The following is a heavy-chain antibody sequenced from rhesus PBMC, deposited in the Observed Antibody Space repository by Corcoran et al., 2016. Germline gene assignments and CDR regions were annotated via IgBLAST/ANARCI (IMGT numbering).Heavy chain of an antibody. V-gene: IGHV4-99*01. D-gene: IGHD4-23*01. Sequence: QVQLQESGPGLVKPSETLSLTCAVSGYSISSGYYWGGNRPPPGKGLEWIGYIGGSCETTYYNPSPKSQVSISKDTSKTQCSLKVSSVTAADTAVYYCARRDSNCFAYWGQGVLVTVSS. CDR3: ARRDSNCFAY. CDR1: GYSISSGYY. J-gene: IGHJ4*01. CDR2: IGGSCETT.